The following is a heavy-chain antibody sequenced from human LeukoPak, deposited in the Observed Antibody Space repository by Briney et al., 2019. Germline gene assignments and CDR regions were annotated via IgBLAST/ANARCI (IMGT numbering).Heavy chain of an antibody. J-gene: IGHJ4*02. CDR3: AGEYCSSTSCRKYFDY. D-gene: IGHD2-2*01. V-gene: IGHV3-21*01. CDR1: GFTFSSYS. Sequence: PGGSLRLSCAASGFTFSSYSMNWVRQAPGKGLEWVSSISSSSSYIYYADSVKGRFTISRDNAKNSLYLQMNSLRAEDTAVYYCAGEYCSSTSCRKYFDYWGQGTLVTVSS. CDR2: ISSSSSYI.